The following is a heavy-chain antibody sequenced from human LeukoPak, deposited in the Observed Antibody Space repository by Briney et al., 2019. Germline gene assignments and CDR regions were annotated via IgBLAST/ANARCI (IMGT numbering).Heavy chain of an antibody. CDR3: ARRTTVVTPCDY. D-gene: IGHD4-23*01. Sequence: GESLKTSWKGSGYTFTTYWIGWVPQMPGKGLEWMGIIYPGDSDTRYSPSFQGQVTISADKSSSTAYLQWSSLKASDTAMYYCARRTTVVTPCDYWGQGTLVTVSS. J-gene: IGHJ4*02. V-gene: IGHV5-51*01. CDR1: GYTFTTYW. CDR2: IYPGDSDT.